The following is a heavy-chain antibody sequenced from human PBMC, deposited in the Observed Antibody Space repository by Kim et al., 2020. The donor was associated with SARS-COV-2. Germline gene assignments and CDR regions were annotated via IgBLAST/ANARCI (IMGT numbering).Heavy chain of an antibody. J-gene: IGHJ4*02. CDR3: SRMGVPFDY. D-gene: IGHD3-16*01. Sequence: GGSLRLSCSTSGFIFADYDFSWVRHSPGKGLEWVAFIRRKVYGETARYATSVIGRSTVSRDDSNDIAYLQINSLKTEDTAVYYCSRMGVPFDYWGQGTLVTVSS. CDR2: IRRKVYGETA. CDR1: GFIFADYD. V-gene: IGHV3-49*04.